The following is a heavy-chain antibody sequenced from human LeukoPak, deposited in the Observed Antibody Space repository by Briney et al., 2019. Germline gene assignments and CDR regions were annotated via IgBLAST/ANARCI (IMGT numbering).Heavy chain of an antibody. Sequence: ASLKVSCKASGYTFTGYYMHWVRQAPGQGLEWMGWINPNSGVTHYAQKFQGRVTMTRDTSISTAYMELSRLRSDDTAVYYCARASPVVTPGNYWGQGTLVTVSS. CDR3: ARASPVVTPGNY. J-gene: IGHJ4*02. CDR2: INPNSGVT. V-gene: IGHV1-2*02. CDR1: GYTFTGYY. D-gene: IGHD4-23*01.